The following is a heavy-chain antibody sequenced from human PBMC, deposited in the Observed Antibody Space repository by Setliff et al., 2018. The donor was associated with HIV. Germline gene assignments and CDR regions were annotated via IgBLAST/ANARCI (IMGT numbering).Heavy chain of an antibody. CDR1: GFTFSGYW. CDR3: ARSERVQTHAFDI. CDR2: IKGDGSEK. V-gene: IGHV3-7*01. J-gene: IGHJ3*02. D-gene: IGHD1-1*01. Sequence: SCAVSGFTFSGYWMGWVRQAPGKGLEWVANIKGDGSEKDYVDSVKGRFTISRDNAKNSLYLQLNSLRAEDTAVYYCARSERVQTHAFDIWGQGTMVTVSS.